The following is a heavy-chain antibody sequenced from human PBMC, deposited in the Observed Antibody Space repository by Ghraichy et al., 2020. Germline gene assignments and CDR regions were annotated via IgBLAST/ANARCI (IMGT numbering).Heavy chain of an antibody. CDR3: VGGHSGSGYAFAI. CDR1: GFTFSTYG. Sequence: GGSLRLSCAASGFTFSTYGMHWVRQAPDKGLEWVSFIWDDGNHTYYGDSVKGRFFVSRDNSQNTLYLQINSLRVDDTAVYYCVGGHSGSGYAFAIWGQGTLVTGSS. V-gene: IGHV3-30*02. J-gene: IGHJ3*02. CDR2: IWDDGNHT. D-gene: IGHD3-3*01.